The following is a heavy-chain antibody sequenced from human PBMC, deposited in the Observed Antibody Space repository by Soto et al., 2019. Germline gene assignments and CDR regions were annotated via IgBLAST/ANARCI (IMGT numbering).Heavy chain of an antibody. CDR1: GFTVSSSY. CDR3: AKDRRAGGNSAFYFDF. CDR2: ISATGGGT. Sequence: LRLSCATSGFTVSSSYMSWVRQAPGKGLEWVSLISATGGGTYYADSVKGRFTISRDNSHNTLYLQVHSLTAEDTAVYYCAKDRRAGGNSAFYFDFWGQGAQVTVSS. V-gene: IGHV3-23*01. D-gene: IGHD3-16*01. J-gene: IGHJ4*02.